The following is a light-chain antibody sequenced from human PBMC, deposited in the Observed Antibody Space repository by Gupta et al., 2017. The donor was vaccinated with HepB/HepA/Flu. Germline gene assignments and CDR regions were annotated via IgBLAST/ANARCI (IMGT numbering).Light chain of an antibody. Sequence: EIVLTQSPATLSLSPGERATLSCRASQSVSSYLAWYQQKPGQAPRLLIYDASNRATGIPARFSGRGFGTDFTLTSSSLEPEDFAVYYWQQRSNWLTFGGGTKVEIK. CDR3: QQRSNWLT. CDR1: QSVSSY. V-gene: IGKV3-11*01. J-gene: IGKJ4*01. CDR2: DAS.